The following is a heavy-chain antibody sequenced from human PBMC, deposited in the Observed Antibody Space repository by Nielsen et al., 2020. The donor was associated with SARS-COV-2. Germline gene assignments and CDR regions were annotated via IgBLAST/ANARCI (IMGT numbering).Heavy chain of an antibody. CDR2: ISYEGSEK. Sequence: GESLKISCSASGFTFNNYGMYWVRQAPGKGLEWVASISYEGSEKYYADSLKGRFTVSRDNSKNTLYLQMNSLRAEDTAVYYCARDGMATTDGPYGMDVWGQGTTVTVSS. CDR1: GFTFNNYG. D-gene: IGHD5-24*01. V-gene: IGHV3-30*03. CDR3: ARDGMATTDGPYGMDV. J-gene: IGHJ6*02.